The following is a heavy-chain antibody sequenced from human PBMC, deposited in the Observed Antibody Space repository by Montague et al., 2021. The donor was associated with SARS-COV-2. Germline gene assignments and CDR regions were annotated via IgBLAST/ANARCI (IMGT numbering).Heavy chain of an antibody. J-gene: IGHJ5*02. D-gene: IGHD2-2*02. V-gene: IGHV4-34*01. Sequence: SETLSLTCAVYGGSFSGYYWSWICQPPGKGLEWIGEINHSGSTNYNPSLKSRVTISVDTSKNQFSLKLSSVTAADTAVYYCASLTLGYCSSTSYYSDWFDPWGQGTLVTVSS. CDR3: ASLTLGYCSSTSYYSDWFDP. CDR1: GGSFSGYY. CDR2: INHSGST.